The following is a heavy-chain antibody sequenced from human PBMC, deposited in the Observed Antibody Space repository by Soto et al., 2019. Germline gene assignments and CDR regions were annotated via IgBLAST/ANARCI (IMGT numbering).Heavy chain of an antibody. CDR2: VHYTGST. Sequence: PSGTLSLTCTVSGGSISSYYWSWIRQPLGKGLEWIGYVHYTGSTNYNSPLKRRVTISVDTSKNQFSLKLSSVTAADTAVYYCARGVYESNGYYTRVFDYWGPGTLVTVAS. D-gene: IGHD3-22*01. CDR1: GGSISSYY. V-gene: IGHV4-59*01. J-gene: IGHJ4*02. CDR3: ARGVYESNGYYTRVFDY.